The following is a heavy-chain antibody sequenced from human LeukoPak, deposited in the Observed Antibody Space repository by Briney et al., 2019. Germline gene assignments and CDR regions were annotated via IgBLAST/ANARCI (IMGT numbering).Heavy chain of an antibody. CDR1: GYTFTGYC. CDR3: ARGTSSGYFQLYFDY. J-gene: IGHJ4*02. V-gene: IGHV1-2*02. CDR2: INPNSGGT. Sequence: ASVKVSCKASGYTFTGYCMHWVRQAPGQGLEWMGWINPNSGGTNYAQKFQGRVTMTRDTSISTAYMELSRLRSDDTAVYYCARGTSSGYFQLYFDYWGQGTLVTVSS. D-gene: IGHD3-22*01.